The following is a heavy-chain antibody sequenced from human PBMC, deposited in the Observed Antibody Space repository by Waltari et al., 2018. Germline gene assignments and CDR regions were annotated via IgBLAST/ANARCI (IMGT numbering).Heavy chain of an antibody. CDR1: GGSISSGRYY. J-gene: IGHJ4*02. CDR2: IYTSGST. D-gene: IGHD3-10*01. CDR3: ASYIVDGGGSGSFDY. V-gene: IGHV4-61*02. Sequence: QVQLQESGPGLVKPSQTLSLTCTVSGGSISSGRYYWSWIRKPAGKGLEWIGRIYTSGSTNYNPSLKSRVTISVDTSKNQFSLKLSSVTAADTAVYYCASYIVDGGGSGSFDYWGQGTLVTVSS.